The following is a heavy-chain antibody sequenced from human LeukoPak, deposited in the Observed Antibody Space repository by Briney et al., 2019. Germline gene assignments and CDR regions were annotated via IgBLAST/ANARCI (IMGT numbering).Heavy chain of an antibody. Sequence: SQTLSLTCAISGDSVSSNSAAWNWIRQSPSRGLEWLGRTYYRSKWYNDYAVSVKGRITINPDTSKNQFSLQLNSVTPEDTAVYYCAREDMGSLWFGNYFDYWGQGTLVTVSS. CDR3: AREDMGSLWFGNYFDY. CDR2: TYYRSKWYN. CDR1: GDSVSSNSAA. J-gene: IGHJ4*02. V-gene: IGHV6-1*01. D-gene: IGHD3-10*01.